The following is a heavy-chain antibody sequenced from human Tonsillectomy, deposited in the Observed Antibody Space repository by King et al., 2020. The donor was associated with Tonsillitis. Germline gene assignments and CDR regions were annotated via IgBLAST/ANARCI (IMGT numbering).Heavy chain of an antibody. CDR3: AKGSDRSGYYYLPSDY. CDR2: ISYDGSNK. D-gene: IGHD3-22*01. V-gene: IGHV3-30*18. CDR1: GFTFSSYG. Sequence: VQLVESGGGVVQPGSSLRLSCAASGFTFSSYGMHGVRQAPGKGLEWVAVISYDGSNKHYTDSVKGRFTISRDNSKNTLYLQMNSLRTEDTAVYFCAKGSDRSGYYYLPSDYWGQGTLVTVSS. J-gene: IGHJ4*02.